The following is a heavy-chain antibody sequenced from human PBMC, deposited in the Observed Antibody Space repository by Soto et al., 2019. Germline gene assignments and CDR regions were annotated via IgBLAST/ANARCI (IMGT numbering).Heavy chain of an antibody. J-gene: IGHJ4*02. Sequence: QITLKESGPTLVKPTQTLTLTCTFSGFSLSTSGVGVGWIRQSPGKALERLALIYWDDDKRYSPSLKSRLTIAKDTSKNKVVLTMLNMGPGDTATYYRANRRRGSYFVYRGQGPLVAV. CDR2: IYWDDDK. V-gene: IGHV2-5*02. CDR3: ANRRRGSYFVY. CDR1: GFSLSTSGVG. D-gene: IGHD3-16*01.